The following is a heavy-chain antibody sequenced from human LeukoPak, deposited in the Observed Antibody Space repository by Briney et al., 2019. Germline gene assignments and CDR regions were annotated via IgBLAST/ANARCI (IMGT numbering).Heavy chain of an antibody. CDR2: IYYSGST. CDR3: ARGGPDYGDYDY. CDR1: GGSISSSSYY. V-gene: IGHV4-39*07. Sequence: SETLSLTCTVSGGSISSSSYYWGWIRQPPGKGLEWIGSIYYSGSTYYNPSLKSRVTISVDTSKNQFSLKLSSVTAADTAVYYCARGGPDYGDYDYWGQGTLVTVSS. D-gene: IGHD4-17*01. J-gene: IGHJ4*02.